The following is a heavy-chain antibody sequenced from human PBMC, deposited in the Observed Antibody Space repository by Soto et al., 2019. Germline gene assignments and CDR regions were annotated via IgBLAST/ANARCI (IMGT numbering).Heavy chain of an antibody. CDR3: AKDTLAGYCSSTSCYFSGMDV. Sequence: EVQLVESGGGLVQPGRSLRLSCAASGFTFDDYAMHWVRQAPGKGLEWVSGISWNSGSIGYADSVKGRFTISRDNAKNALYLQMNSLRAEDTALYYCAKDTLAGYCSSTSCYFSGMDVWGQGTTVTVSS. V-gene: IGHV3-9*01. CDR1: GFTFDDYA. D-gene: IGHD2-2*01. CDR2: ISWNSGSI. J-gene: IGHJ6*02.